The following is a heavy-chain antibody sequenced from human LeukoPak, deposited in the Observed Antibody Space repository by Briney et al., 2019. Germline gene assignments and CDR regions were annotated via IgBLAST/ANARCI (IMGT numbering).Heavy chain of an antibody. CDR3: ARDDPNKVRDDY. Sequence: GGSLRLSCAASGFTFSSYSMNWVRQAPGKGLEWVSSISSSSSYIYYADSVKGRFTISRDNAKNSLYLQMNSLRAEDTAMYYCARDDPNKVRDDYWGQGTLVTVSS. CDR2: ISSSSSYI. CDR1: GFTFSSYS. V-gene: IGHV3-21*01. J-gene: IGHJ4*02. D-gene: IGHD1-1*01.